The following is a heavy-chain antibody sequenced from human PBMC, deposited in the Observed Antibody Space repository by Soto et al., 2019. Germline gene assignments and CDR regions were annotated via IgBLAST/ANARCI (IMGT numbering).Heavy chain of an antibody. D-gene: IGHD2-8*01. CDR3: ADVYYGGNFVNNY. CDR2: TSYDGSNK. CDR1: GFTFSSFA. J-gene: IGHJ4*02. Sequence: GGSLRLSCAGSGFTFSSFAMSWVRQAPGKGLEWVAATSYDGSNKYYADSVKGRFIISRDNSKNTLDLLLNTLRAEDTAVYACADVYYGGNFVNNYWGQGTPVTVSS. V-gene: IGHV3-30-3*01.